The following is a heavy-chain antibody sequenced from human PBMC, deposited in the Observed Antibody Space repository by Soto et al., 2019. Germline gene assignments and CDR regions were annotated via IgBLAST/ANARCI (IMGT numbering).Heavy chain of an antibody. D-gene: IGHD3-22*01. CDR3: ARATRITMIVVVITTPFDY. CDR2: ISSDESNR. CDR1: GFTFSIYA. Sequence: QVQLVESGGGVVQTGRSLRLSCAASGFTFSIYAMNWVRQAPGKGLEWVAVISSDESNRYYADSVKGRFTISRDNSKNTLYLQMNSLRAEDTAVYYCARATRITMIVVVITTPFDYWGQGTLVTVSS. J-gene: IGHJ4*02. V-gene: IGHV3-30*04.